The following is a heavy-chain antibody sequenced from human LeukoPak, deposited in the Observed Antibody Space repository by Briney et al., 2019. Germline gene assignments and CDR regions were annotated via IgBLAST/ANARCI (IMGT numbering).Heavy chain of an antibody. CDR2: ISDTGKT. CDR3: ATGYYEPFAT. V-gene: IGHV4-59*01. Sequence: SETLSLTRSVSGASPSSYYWDWLPQSPGEGLGWIGYISDTGKTDSNPSLKSRVTISLGTSKTQFSLRLRSVTAADSAVYYCATGYYEPFATWGPGILVTVSS. CDR1: GASPSSYY. J-gene: IGHJ5*02. D-gene: IGHD1-26*01.